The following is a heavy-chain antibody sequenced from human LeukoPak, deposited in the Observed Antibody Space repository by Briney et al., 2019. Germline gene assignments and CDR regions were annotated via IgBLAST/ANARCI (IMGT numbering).Heavy chain of an antibody. V-gene: IGHV4-38-2*02. Sequence: PSETLSLTCTVSRYSISSGYFWGWIRQPPGKGLEWIGYIYYSGSTNYNPSLKSRVTISVDTSKKQFSLKLTSVTVADTAVYYCARETSQKGAHYMDVWGKGTTVTISS. D-gene: IGHD3-16*01. J-gene: IGHJ6*03. CDR1: RYSISSGYF. CDR2: IYYSGST. CDR3: ARETSQKGAHYMDV.